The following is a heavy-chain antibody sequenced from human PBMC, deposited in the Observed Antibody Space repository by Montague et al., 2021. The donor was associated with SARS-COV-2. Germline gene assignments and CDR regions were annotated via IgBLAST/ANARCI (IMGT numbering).Heavy chain of an antibody. CDR3: ARVSSTALRGVIKTSGYYALDV. J-gene: IGHJ6*02. CDR2: IYHSGTT. V-gene: IGHV4-4*09. Sequence: SETLSLTCSVSGGSIRRSYWTWIRQAPEKGLEWIGYIYHSGTTKYNPALQSRVTISVDTAKNQFSLNLTSVTAAATAVYYCARVSSTALRGVIKTSGYYALDVWGHGTTVRVSS. D-gene: IGHD3-10*01. CDR1: GGSIRRSY.